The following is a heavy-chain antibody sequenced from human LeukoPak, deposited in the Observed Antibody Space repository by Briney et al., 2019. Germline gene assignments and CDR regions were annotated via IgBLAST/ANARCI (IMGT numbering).Heavy chain of an antibody. CDR3: AKDGVRYCSSTSCPRPFDY. V-gene: IGHV4-59*01. J-gene: IGHJ4*02. CDR1: GGSISSYY. D-gene: IGHD2-2*01. Sequence: SETLSLTCTVSGGSISSYYWSWIRQPPGKGLEWIGYIYYSGSTNYNPSLKSRVTISVDTSKNQFSLKLSSVTAEDTALYYCAKDGVRYCSSTSCPRPFDYWGQGTLVTVSS. CDR2: IYYSGST.